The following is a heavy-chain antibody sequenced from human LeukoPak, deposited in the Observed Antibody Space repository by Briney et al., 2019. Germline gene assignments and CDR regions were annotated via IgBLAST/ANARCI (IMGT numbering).Heavy chain of an antibody. Sequence: PGGSLRLSCAASGFTVSSNYMSWVRQAPGKGLEWVSVIYSGGSTYYADSVKGRFTISRDNSKNTLYLQMNSLRAEDTAVYYCARDIGGRDGYNLVNWFDPWGQGTLVTVSS. CDR3: ARDIGGRDGYNLVNWFDP. D-gene: IGHD5-24*01. J-gene: IGHJ5*02. CDR2: IYSGGST. V-gene: IGHV3-53*01. CDR1: GFTVSSNY.